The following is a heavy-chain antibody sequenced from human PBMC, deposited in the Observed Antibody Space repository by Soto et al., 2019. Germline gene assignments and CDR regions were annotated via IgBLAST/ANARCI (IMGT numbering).Heavy chain of an antibody. V-gene: IGHV1-2*04. D-gene: IGHD6-19*01. CDR2: INPNSGGT. J-gene: IGHJ3*02. Sequence: ASVKVSCKASGYTFTDYYMHWMRQAPGQGLEWMGWINPNSGGTDYAQKFQGWVTMTRDTSISTVYMELSRLKSDDTAMYYCARGTGIAVTGTGAFDIWGQGTMVTVSS. CDR3: ARGTGIAVTGTGAFDI. CDR1: GYTFTDYY.